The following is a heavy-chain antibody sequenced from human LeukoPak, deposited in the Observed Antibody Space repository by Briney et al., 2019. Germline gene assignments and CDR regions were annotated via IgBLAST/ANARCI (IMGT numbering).Heavy chain of an antibody. CDR1: GFTFSTYW. CDR3: ARGGAAAARKRGLDY. D-gene: IGHD6-13*01. J-gene: IGHJ4*02. Sequence: GGSLRLSCTASGFTFSTYWMSWVRQAPGKGLGWVATIKQDGSDKFYVASVRGRFTISRDNAKNSLYLQMNSLRDEDTAVYYCARGGAAAARKRGLDYWGQGTLVTVSS. CDR2: IKQDGSDK. V-gene: IGHV3-7*01.